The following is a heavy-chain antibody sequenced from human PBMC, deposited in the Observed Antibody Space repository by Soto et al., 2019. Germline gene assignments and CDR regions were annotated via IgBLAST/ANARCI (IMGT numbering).Heavy chain of an antibody. CDR2: ISGYSGNA. V-gene: IGHV1-18*04. CDR1: GYIFSDYG. D-gene: IGHD4-17*01. CDR3: AKRTSGTTWGESDY. J-gene: IGHJ4*02. Sequence: QVQVMQSGAEVKKPGDSVKVSFKTSGYIFSDYGINWVRQAPGQGLEGMGWISGYSGNANLAQKCQGRVTMTTDKSKRTAYMELRRLRSDDTAVYYCAKRTSGTTWGESDYWGQGTLVTVSS.